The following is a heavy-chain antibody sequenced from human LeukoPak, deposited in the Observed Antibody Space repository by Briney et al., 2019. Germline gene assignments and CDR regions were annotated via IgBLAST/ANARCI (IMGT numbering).Heavy chain of an antibody. D-gene: IGHD6-19*01. CDR3: ASRRVAVPSSRAFDY. CDR1: GFTFSSYS. CDR2: ISSPSI. Sequence: GGSLRLSCAASGFTFSSYSMNWVRQAPGKGLEWVSYISSPSIHYADSVKGRFTISRDNAKNSLYLQMNSLRAEDTAVYYCASRRVAVPSSRAFDYSGQGTLVTVSS. V-gene: IGHV3-48*04. J-gene: IGHJ4*02.